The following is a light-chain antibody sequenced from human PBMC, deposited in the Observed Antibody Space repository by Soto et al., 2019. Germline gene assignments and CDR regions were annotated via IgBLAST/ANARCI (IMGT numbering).Light chain of an antibody. CDR1: QSLLHSNGYNY. CDR3: MQALQTLLT. CDR2: LGS. V-gene: IGKV2-28*01. J-gene: IGKJ4*01. Sequence: DIVMTQSPLSLPVTPGEPASISCRSSQSLLHSNGYNYLDWYLQKPGQSPQLLIYLGSNRASGVPDRFSGSGSGTDFTLKISSVVAEDVGVYYCMQALQTLLTFGGGTKVEIK.